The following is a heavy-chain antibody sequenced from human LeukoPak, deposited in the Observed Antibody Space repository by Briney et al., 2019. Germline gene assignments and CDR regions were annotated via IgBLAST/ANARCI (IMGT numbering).Heavy chain of an antibody. J-gene: IGHJ4*02. V-gene: IGHV4-30-4*01. D-gene: IGHD3-22*01. CDR3: ARGLSYYDSSGYYSFDY. CDR1: WCPINYGDYY. CDR2: IYYSGST. Sequence: FQTPSLTWTFSWCPINYGDYYLSWIRHPPGKGLEWVGYIYYSGSTYYNPSLKSRVTISVDTSKNQFSLKLSSVTAADTAVYYCARGLSYYDSSGYYSFDYWGQGTLVTVSS.